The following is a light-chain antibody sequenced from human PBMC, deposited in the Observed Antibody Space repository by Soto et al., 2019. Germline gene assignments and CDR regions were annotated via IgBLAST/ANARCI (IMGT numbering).Light chain of an antibody. CDR3: MQGTHWPIS. J-gene: IGKJ5*01. CDR1: QSLVYSDGNTY. CDR2: KVS. Sequence: DVVMTQSPLSLPVTLGQPASISCRSSQSLVYSDGNTYLNWFQQRPGQSPRRLIYKVSNRDSGVPDRFSGSGSGTDFTLKISRVEAEYVGVYYCMQGTHWPISFGQGTRLEIK. V-gene: IGKV2-30*01.